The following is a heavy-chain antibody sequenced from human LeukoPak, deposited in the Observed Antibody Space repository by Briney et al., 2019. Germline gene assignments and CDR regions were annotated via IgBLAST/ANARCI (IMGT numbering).Heavy chain of an antibody. D-gene: IGHD2-15*01. Sequence: RGSLRLSCAASGFTFSSYWMHWVRQAPGKGLVWVSRINSDGSSTSYADSVKGRFTISRDNSKNTLHLQMNSLRAEDTAAYYCAKFAQRYCSGGSCHPFDYWGQGPRSPSPQ. CDR2: INSDGSST. J-gene: IGHJ4*02. CDR3: AKFAQRYCSGGSCHPFDY. CDR1: GFTFSSYW. V-gene: IGHV3-74*01.